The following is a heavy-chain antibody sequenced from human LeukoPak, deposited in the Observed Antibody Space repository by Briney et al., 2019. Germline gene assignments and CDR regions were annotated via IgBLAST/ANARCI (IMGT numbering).Heavy chain of an antibody. V-gene: IGHV4-39*01. CDR2: IYNSGST. J-gene: IGHJ4*02. CDR1: GGSIRSSSYY. CDR3: ARRGILTGYPHDY. Sequence: SETLSLTCTVSGGSIRSSSYYWGWIRQPPGKGLEWIGSIYNSGSTYYNPSLKSRVTISVDTSKNQFSLKLSSVTAADTAVYYCARRGILTGYPHDYWGQGTLVTVSS. D-gene: IGHD3-9*01.